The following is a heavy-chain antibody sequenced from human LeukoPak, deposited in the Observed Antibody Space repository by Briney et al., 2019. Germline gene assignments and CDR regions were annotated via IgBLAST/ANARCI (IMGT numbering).Heavy chain of an antibody. Sequence: GASVKVSCKAFGYTFTGYYMHWVRQAPGQGLEWMGWINPNSGGTNYAQKFQGRVTMTRDTSISTAYMELSRLRSDDTAVYYCARDLPYYDILTGYSPVYYFDYWGQGTLVTVSS. CDR2: INPNSGGT. J-gene: IGHJ4*02. V-gene: IGHV1-2*02. D-gene: IGHD3-9*01. CDR1: GYTFTGYY. CDR3: ARDLPYYDILTGYSPVYYFDY.